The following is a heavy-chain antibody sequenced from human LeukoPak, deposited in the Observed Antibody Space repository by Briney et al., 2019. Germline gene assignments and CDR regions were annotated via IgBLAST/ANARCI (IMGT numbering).Heavy chain of an antibody. V-gene: IGHV1-69*04. D-gene: IGHD6-19*01. CDR3: AREIAVAGTRYFDY. Sequence: ASVKVSCKASGGTFSSYAISWVRQAPGQGLEWMGRIIPILGIANYAQKFQGRVTITADKSTSTAYMELSSLRSEDTAVYYCAREIAVAGTRYFDYWGQGTLVTVSS. CDR2: IIPILGIA. J-gene: IGHJ4*02. CDR1: GGTFSSYA.